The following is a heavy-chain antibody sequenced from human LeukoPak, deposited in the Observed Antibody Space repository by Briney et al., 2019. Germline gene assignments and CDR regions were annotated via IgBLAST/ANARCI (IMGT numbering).Heavy chain of an antibody. J-gene: IGHJ4*02. V-gene: IGHV1-2*02. D-gene: IGHD2-8*01. CDR3: ARGPSNGAFDY. Sequence: GASVKVSCKASGGTFSSYAISWVRQAPGQGLEWMGWINPNSGGTNYAQKFQGRVTMTRDTSISTAYMDLSRLTSDDTAVYYCARGPSNGAFDYWGQGTLVTVSS. CDR2: INPNSGGT. CDR1: GGTFSSYA.